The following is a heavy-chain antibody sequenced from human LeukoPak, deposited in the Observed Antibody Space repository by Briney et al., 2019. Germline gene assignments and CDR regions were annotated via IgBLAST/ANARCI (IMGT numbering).Heavy chain of an antibody. CDR3: SRVGSSGWPNYFDS. CDR1: GFTFSSYD. Sequence: GGSLRLSCAASGFTFSSYDMHWVRQATGKGLEWVSVIGASGDTYYAGSVKGRFTISRENAKNSLYLQMNSLTAGDTAVYFCSRVGSSGWPNYFDSWGQGTLVTVSS. CDR2: IGASGDT. V-gene: IGHV3-13*04. J-gene: IGHJ4*02. D-gene: IGHD6-19*01.